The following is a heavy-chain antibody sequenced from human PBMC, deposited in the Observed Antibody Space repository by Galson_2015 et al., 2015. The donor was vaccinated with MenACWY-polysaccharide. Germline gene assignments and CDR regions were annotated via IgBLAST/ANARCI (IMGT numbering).Heavy chain of an antibody. V-gene: IGHV3-23*01. CDR2: ISGSGGST. CDR3: AKDFEFVDTTQTFSFDY. J-gene: IGHJ4*02. D-gene: IGHD5-18*01. Sequence: SLRLSCAASGFTFSSYAMSWVRQAPGKGLEWVSAISGSGGSTYYADSVKGRFTISRDNSKNTLYLQMNSLRAEDTAVYYCAKDFEFVDTTQTFSFDYWGQGTLVTVSS. CDR1: GFTFSSYA.